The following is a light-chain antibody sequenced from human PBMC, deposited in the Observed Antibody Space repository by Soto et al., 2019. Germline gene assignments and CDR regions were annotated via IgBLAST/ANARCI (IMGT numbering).Light chain of an antibody. CDR2: DAS. CDR1: QSISSY. J-gene: IGKJ1*01. V-gene: IGKV1-5*01. CDR3: QQYNNYPSFT. Sequence: DIQLTQSPSTLSASAGERATLTCLASQSISSYSAWYQQKPGKAPRLLIYDASSRESGVPARFSGSGSGTEFTLTISSLQPDDFAAYYCQQYNNYPSFTFGQGTKVDI.